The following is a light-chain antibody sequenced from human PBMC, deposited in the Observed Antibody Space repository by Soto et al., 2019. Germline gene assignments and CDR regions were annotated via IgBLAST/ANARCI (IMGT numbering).Light chain of an antibody. J-gene: IGLJ1*01. CDR2: EVV. V-gene: IGLV2-8*01. Sequence: QSALTQPPSASGSPGQSVTISCTGTSTDIGGYNYVSWYQQHPGKAPKLMIYEVVHRPSGVPDRFSGSKSGNTASLTVAGRQAADDADYYCSSYAGSSNTYVFGTGTKVTVL. CDR3: SSYAGSSNTYV. CDR1: STDIGGYNY.